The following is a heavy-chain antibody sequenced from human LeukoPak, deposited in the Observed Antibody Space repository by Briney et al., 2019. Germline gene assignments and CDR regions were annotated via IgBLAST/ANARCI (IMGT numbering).Heavy chain of an antibody. CDR2: LSPNGGAT. CDR1: GFIFSSYA. V-gene: IGHV3-64*04. Sequence: GGSLRLSCSASGFIFSSYALHWVRQAPGKGLEHVATLSPNGGATHLADSVKGRFTMSRDNSKNTLYLQMNSLRAEDTAVYYCARDSSGSYNWFDPWGQGTLVTVSS. D-gene: IGHD6-19*01. CDR3: ARDSSGSYNWFDP. J-gene: IGHJ5*02.